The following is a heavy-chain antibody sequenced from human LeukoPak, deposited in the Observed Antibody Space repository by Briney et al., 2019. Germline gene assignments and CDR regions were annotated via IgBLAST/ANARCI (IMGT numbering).Heavy chain of an antibody. CDR1: DDSFSSHY. D-gene: IGHD4-17*01. CDR2: ISYIGST. V-gene: IGHV4-59*11. CDR3: ARDLVTVTKGFDI. J-gene: IGHJ3*02. Sequence: SETLSLTCAVSDDSFSSHYWTWIRQPPGKGLEWIGYISYIGSTNYNPSPKSRVTISIDTSKNQFSLKLCSVTAADTAVYYCARDLVTVTKGFDIWGQGTMVSVSS.